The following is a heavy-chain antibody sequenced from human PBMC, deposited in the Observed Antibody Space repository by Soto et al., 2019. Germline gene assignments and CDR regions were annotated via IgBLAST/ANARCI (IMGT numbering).Heavy chain of an antibody. D-gene: IGHD3-22*01. CDR1: GFTFSSYS. CDR2: ISSSSSYI. V-gene: IGHV3-21*01. Sequence: GGSLRLSCAASGFTFSSYSMNWVRQAPGKGLEWVSSISSSSSYIYYADSVKGRFTISRDNAKNSLYLQMNSLRAEDTAVYYCARDISSGYEGNWFDPWGQGTLVTVSS. J-gene: IGHJ5*02. CDR3: ARDISSGYEGNWFDP.